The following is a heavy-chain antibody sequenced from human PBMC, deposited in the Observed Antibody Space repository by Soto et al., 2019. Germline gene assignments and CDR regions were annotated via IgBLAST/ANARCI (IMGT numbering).Heavy chain of an antibody. D-gene: IGHD3-16*01. CDR3: ASVGDWFDP. V-gene: IGHV4-59*01. Sequence: QVQLQESGPGLVKPSETLSLTCTVSGGSISSYYWSWIRQPPGKGLEWIGYIFYSGSTNYNPSLTSRLTTSVETSKHRFSLKLNFVTAADTAGYFCASVGDWFDPWGQGSLVTVSS. J-gene: IGHJ5*02. CDR1: GGSISSYY. CDR2: IFYSGST.